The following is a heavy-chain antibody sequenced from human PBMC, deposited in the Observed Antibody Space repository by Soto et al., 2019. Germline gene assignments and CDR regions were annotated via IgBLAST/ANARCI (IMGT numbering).Heavy chain of an antibody. V-gene: IGHV4-59*01. D-gene: IGHD2-8*01. CDR1: GGSISSYY. J-gene: IGHJ4*02. Sequence: QVQLQESGPGLVKPSETLSLTCTVSGGSISSYYWSWIRQPPGEGLEWIGYIYYSGSTNYHPSLKSRVTISVDTSKNQCSLKLSSVTAADTAVYYCARVYAYYFDYWGQGTLVTVSS. CDR2: IYYSGST. CDR3: ARVYAYYFDY.